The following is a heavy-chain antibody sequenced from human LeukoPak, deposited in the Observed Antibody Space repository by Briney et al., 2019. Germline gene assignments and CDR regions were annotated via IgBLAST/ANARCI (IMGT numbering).Heavy chain of an antibody. CDR1: GASFRSGGQY. CDR3: ARIFDV. V-gene: IGHV4-61*08. Sequence: PSETLSLTCTLSGASFRSGGQYWGWIRQTPGKGLEWIGDIFYNGKTNYNPSLKSRVTISLDTSRSQFSLRLSSVTASDTGVHYCARIFDVWGRGTLVTVSS. CDR2: IFYNGKT. J-gene: IGHJ4*02.